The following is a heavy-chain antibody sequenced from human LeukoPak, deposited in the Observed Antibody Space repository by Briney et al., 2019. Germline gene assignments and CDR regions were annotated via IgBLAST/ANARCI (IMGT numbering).Heavy chain of an antibody. J-gene: IGHJ4*02. CDR1: GFTFSSYG. D-gene: IGHD6-19*01. CDR3: ARDTWRAVAGIPFHY. V-gene: IGHV3-33*01. CDR2: IWYDGSNK. Sequence: VQPGRSLRLSCAASGFTFSSYGMHWVRQAPGTGLEWVAVIWYDGSNKYYADSVKGRFTISRDNSKNTLYLQMNSLRAEDTAVYYCARDTWRAVAGIPFHYWGQGTLVTVSS.